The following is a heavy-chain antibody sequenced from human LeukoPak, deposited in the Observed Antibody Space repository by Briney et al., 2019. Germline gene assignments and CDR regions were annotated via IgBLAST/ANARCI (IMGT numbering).Heavy chain of an antibody. CDR3: TRGPPNWGYDF. V-gene: IGHV1-8*01. CDR2: MSPNSGNT. J-gene: IGHJ4*02. CDR1: GYIFTSYD. Sequence: ASVKVSCKASGYIFTSYDSNWVRQATGQRLEWLGWMSPNSGNTGYAQNFQGRVTMTRSTALSTAYMELSSLKSDDTAVYYCTRGPPNWGYDFWGQGTLVTVSS. D-gene: IGHD3/OR15-3a*01.